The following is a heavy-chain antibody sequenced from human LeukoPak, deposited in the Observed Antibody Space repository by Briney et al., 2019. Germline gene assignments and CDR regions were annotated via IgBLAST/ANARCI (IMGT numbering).Heavy chain of an antibody. Sequence: GGSLRLSCAASGFTFSSYSMNWVRQAPGKGLEWFSSISSSSSYIYYADSVKGRFTISRDNAKNSLYLQMNSLRAEDTAVYYCAVDQWLVRDYYYGMDVWGQGTTVTVSS. D-gene: IGHD6-19*01. V-gene: IGHV3-21*01. J-gene: IGHJ6*02. CDR3: AVDQWLVRDYYYGMDV. CDR2: ISSSSSYI. CDR1: GFTFSSYS.